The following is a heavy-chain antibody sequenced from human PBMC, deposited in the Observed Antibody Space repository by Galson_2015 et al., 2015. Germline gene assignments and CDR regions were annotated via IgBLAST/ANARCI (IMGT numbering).Heavy chain of an antibody. Sequence: SLRLSCAASGFTFSDYYMNWLRQAPGKGLEWVSSISYSDNTIYYADSVRGRFTISRDNAKNSLYLQMNSLRAEDTAVYYCARDGLAAGLYFDFWGQGTLVTVSS. CDR1: GFTFSDYY. J-gene: IGHJ4*02. CDR3: ARDGLAAGLYFDF. D-gene: IGHD6-13*01. V-gene: IGHV3-11*01. CDR2: ISYSDNTI.